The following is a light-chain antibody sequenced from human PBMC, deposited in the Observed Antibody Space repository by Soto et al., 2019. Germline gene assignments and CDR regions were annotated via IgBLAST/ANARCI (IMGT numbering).Light chain of an antibody. J-gene: IGKJ1*01. CDR3: HQSHSVPGT. Sequence: DIQMTQSPSSLSASVGERVTITCRASQNIGVYLNWYQQKPGKAPKLLIYAAYSLQSGVSSRFSGSGSATDFTLTISSLLPEDFATYYCHQSHSVPGTFGQGTKVEIK. CDR1: QNIGVY. V-gene: IGKV1-39*01. CDR2: AAY.